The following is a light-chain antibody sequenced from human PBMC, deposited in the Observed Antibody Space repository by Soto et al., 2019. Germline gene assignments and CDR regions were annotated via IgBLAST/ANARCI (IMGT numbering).Light chain of an antibody. V-gene: IGLV2-14*01. CDR1: SSDVGGYNY. Sequence: QSALTQPASVSGSPGQSITISCTGTSSDVGGYNYVSWYQQHPGKAPKLMIYDVSNRPPGVSNRSSGSKSGNTASLTISGLQAEDEADYYCSSYTSSGTLVVFCGGTKLTVL. CDR2: DVS. CDR3: SSYTSSGTLVV. J-gene: IGLJ2*01.